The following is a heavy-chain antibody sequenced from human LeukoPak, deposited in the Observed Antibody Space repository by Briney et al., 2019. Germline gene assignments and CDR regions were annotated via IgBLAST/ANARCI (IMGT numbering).Heavy chain of an antibody. V-gene: IGHV3-9*01. Sequence: GGSLRLSCAASGFTFDDYAMHWVRQAPGKGLEWVSGISWNSGSIGYADSVKGRFTISRDNAKNSLYLQMDSLGAEDTALYYCAKGVVVVPAAIYYGMDVWGQGTTVTVSS. D-gene: IGHD2-2*02. CDR3: AKGVVVVPAAIYYGMDV. CDR1: GFTFDDYA. CDR2: ISWNSGSI. J-gene: IGHJ6*02.